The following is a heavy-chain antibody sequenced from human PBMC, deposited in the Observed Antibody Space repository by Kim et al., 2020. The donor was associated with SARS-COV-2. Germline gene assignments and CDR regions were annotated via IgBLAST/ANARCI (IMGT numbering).Heavy chain of an antibody. CDR2: ITISSTHI. D-gene: IGHD3-10*01. CDR3: ARGWFGQVGDY. CDR1: GFTFNTYT. J-gene: IGHJ4*02. V-gene: IGHV3-21*04. Sequence: GGSLRLSCAASGFTFNTYTMDWVRQAPGKGLEWVSSITISSTHIYYADSGKGRFTISRDNASNSVYLQMNSLRVDDTAIYYCARGWFGQVGDYWGQGARVTVSS.